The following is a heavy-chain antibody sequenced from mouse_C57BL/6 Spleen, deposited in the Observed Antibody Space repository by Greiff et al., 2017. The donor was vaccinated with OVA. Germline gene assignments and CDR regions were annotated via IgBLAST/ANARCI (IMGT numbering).Heavy chain of an antibody. CDR2: IDPSDSYT. CDR1: GYTFTSYW. D-gene: IGHD1-1*01. CDR3: ARANGPCAY. J-gene: IGHJ3*01. Sequence: QVQLQQPGAELVMPGASVKLSCKASGYTFTSYWMHWVKQRPGQGLEWIGEIDPSDSYTNYNQKFKGKSTLTVDKSSSTAYMQLSSLTSEDSAVYYCARANGPCAYWGQGTLVTVSA. V-gene: IGHV1-69*01.